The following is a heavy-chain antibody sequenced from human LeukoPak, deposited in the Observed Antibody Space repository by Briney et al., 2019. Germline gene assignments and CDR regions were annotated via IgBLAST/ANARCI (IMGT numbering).Heavy chain of an antibody. D-gene: IGHD6-6*01. J-gene: IGHJ4*02. CDR3: ARGGAARPDY. V-gene: IGHV3-7*01. CDR1: GFTFSNYW. Sequence: PGGSLTLSCAASGFTFSNYWMSWVRQAPGKGLEWVANIKHDGSEKYYVDSVKGRFTISRDNAKNSLYVQMNSLRAEDTAVYYCARGGAARPDYWGQGTLVTVSS. CDR2: IKHDGSEK.